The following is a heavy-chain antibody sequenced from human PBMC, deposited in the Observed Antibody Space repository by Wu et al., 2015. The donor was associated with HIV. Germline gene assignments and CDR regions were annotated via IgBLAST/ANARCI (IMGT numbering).Heavy chain of an antibody. CDR1: GYTFTSYY. CDR3: ATTGATVVVMDALDM. D-gene: IGHD2-15*01. CDR2: INPSGGST. V-gene: IGHV1-46*01. J-gene: IGHJ3*02. Sequence: QVQLVQSGAEVKKPGASVKVSCKASGYTFTSYYMHWVRQAPGQGLEWMGIINPSGGSTSYAQKFQGRVTMTRDTSTSTVYMELSSLRSEDTAVYYCATTGATVVVMDALDMWGQGTMVTVSS.